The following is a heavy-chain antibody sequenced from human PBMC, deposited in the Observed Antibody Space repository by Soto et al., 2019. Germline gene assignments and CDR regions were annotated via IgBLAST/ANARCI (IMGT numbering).Heavy chain of an antibody. CDR3: TRDWRGLGY. CDR1: GFTFSNYW. CDR2: IIKEGREK. V-gene: IGHV3-7*03. Sequence: GGSLRLSCAASGFTFSNYWMTWVRQDTGKGLEWVANIIKEGREKSYVESVKGRFTSSRDNAKNSLYLEMNSLRVEDTAVYYCTRDWRGLGYWGQGTLVTVSS. J-gene: IGHJ4*02.